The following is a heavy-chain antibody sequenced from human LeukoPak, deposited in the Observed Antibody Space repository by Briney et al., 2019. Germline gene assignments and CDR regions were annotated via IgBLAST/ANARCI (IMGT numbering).Heavy chain of an antibody. Sequence: SETLSLTCAVYGGSFSGYYWSWIRQPPGKGLEWIGEINHSGSTNYNPSLKGRVTISVDTSKSQFSLKLSSVTAADTAVYYCARGDRYYYGSGSYYIFDYWGQGTLVTVSS. D-gene: IGHD3-10*01. CDR1: GGSFSGYY. V-gene: IGHV4-34*01. J-gene: IGHJ4*02. CDR2: INHSGST. CDR3: ARGDRYYYGSGSYYIFDY.